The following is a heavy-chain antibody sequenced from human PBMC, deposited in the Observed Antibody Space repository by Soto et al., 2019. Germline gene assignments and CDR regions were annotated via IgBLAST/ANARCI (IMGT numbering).Heavy chain of an antibody. D-gene: IGHD2-2*01. CDR2: ISAYNGNT. CDR1: GYTFTSYG. Sequence: ASVKVSCKASGYTFTSYGISWVRQAPGQGLEWMGWISAYNGNTNYAQKLQGRATMTTDTSTSTAYMELRSLRSDDTAVYYCARAVHPYCSSTSCYPGGAFDIWGQGTMVTVSS. V-gene: IGHV1-18*01. CDR3: ARAVHPYCSSTSCYPGGAFDI. J-gene: IGHJ3*02.